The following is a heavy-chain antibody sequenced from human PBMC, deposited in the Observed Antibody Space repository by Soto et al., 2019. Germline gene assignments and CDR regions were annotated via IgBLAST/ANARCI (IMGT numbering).Heavy chain of an antibody. CDR2: IYYSGST. V-gene: IGHV4-59*01. CDR1: GGSISSYY. Sequence: SETLSLTCTVSGGSISSYYWSWIRQPPGKGLEWIGYIYYSGSTNYNPSLKSRVTISVDTSKNQFSLKLSSVTAADTAVYYCASSRDYPSWFDPWGQGTLVTVSS. CDR3: ASSRDYPSWFDP. D-gene: IGHD4-17*01. J-gene: IGHJ5*02.